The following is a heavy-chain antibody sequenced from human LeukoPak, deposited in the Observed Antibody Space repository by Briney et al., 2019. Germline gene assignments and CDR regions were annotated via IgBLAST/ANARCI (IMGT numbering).Heavy chain of an antibody. Sequence: SETLSLTCTVSGGSISSDYWSWIRQPPGKGLEWIGYIYYSGSTNYNPSLKSRVTISVDTSKNQFSLKLSSVTAADTAVYYCARRTYYYDSSGYWLDYWGQGTLVTVSS. V-gene: IGHV4-59*01. CDR1: GGSISSDY. J-gene: IGHJ4*02. D-gene: IGHD3-22*01. CDR2: IYYSGST. CDR3: ARRTYYYDSSGYWLDY.